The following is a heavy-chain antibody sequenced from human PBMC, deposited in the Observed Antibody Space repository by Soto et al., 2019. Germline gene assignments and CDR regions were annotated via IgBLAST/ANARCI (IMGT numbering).Heavy chain of an antibody. CDR2: IIPIFGTA. J-gene: IGHJ4*02. CDR1: GGTFSSYA. V-gene: IGHV1-69*13. CDR3: ARSFNRIQLWLFDY. D-gene: IGHD5-18*01. Sequence: EASVKVSCKASGGTFSSYAISWVRQAPGQGLEWMGGIIPIFGTANYAQKFQGRVTITADESTSTAYMELSSLRSEDTAVYYCARSFNRIQLWLFDYWGQGTLVTVSS.